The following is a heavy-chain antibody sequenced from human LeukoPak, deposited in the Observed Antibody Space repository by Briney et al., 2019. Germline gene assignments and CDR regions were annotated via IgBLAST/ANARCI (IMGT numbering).Heavy chain of an antibody. V-gene: IGHV3-23*01. CDR1: GFSFSNYG. D-gene: IGHD5-24*01. Sequence: GGSLRLSCAASGFSFSNYGMNWVRQAPGKGLEWVSGISGSGGSTYYADSVTGRFTISRDSSKSTLYLQMNSLRAEDTAVYFCAKGGPQFFDYWGQGSLVTVSS. J-gene: IGHJ4*02. CDR2: ISGSGGST. CDR3: AKGGPQFFDY.